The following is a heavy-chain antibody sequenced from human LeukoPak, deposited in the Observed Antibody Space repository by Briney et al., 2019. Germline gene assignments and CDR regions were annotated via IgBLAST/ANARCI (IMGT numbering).Heavy chain of an antibody. CDR1: GGSISSNY. CDR2: IYYSGST. J-gene: IGHJ4*02. V-gene: IGHV4-59*01. D-gene: IGHD6-13*01. Sequence: PSETLSLTCTVSGGSISSNYWSWIRQPPGKGLEWIGYIYYSGSTTYNPSLKSRVTISVDTSKNQFSLKLSSVTAADTAVYYCARVEDEAAAGKGWGQGTLVTVSS. CDR3: ARVEDEAAAGKG.